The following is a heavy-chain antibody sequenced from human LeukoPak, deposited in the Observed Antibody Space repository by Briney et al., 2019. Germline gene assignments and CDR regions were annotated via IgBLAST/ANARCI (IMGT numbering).Heavy chain of an antibody. CDR3: AKDGSLYSSSWFYFDY. D-gene: IGHD6-13*01. Sequence: GGSLRFSCEASGFTFSSYAMSWVCQAPGKGLEWVSGISGSGGTTYYADSVKGRFTFSRDNSKDTLYLQMNSLRAEDTAVYYCAKDGSLYSSSWFYFDYWGQGTLVSVSS. J-gene: IGHJ4*02. CDR2: ISGSGGTT. V-gene: IGHV3-23*01. CDR1: GFTFSSYA.